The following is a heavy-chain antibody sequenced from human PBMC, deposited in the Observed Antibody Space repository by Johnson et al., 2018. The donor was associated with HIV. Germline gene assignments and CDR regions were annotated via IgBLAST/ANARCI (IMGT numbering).Heavy chain of an antibody. D-gene: IGHD1-1*01. CDR1: GFTVSSNY. J-gene: IGHJ3*02. CDR3: AKVGGTTILRDAFDI. V-gene: IGHV3-30*02. Sequence: QVQLVESGGGLVQPGGSLRLSCAASGFTVSSNYMNWVRQTPGKGLEWVAFIRYDGSNKYYADSVKGRFTISRDNSKNTLYLQMNSLRAEDTAVYYCAKVGGTTILRDAFDIWGQGTMVTVSS. CDR2: IRYDGSNK.